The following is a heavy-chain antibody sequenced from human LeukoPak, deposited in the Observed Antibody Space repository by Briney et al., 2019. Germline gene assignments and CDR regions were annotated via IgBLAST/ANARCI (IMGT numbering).Heavy chain of an antibody. Sequence: GGSLRLSCSASGFTFNSYPVHWVRQAPGKGLEYVSGISRNGGSTYYVDSVKGRFTISRDNSKNTLYLQMSSLRAEDTAVSYCVKESGFMVAPNSAFDIWGQGTMVTVSS. D-gene: IGHD4/OR15-4a*01. V-gene: IGHV3-64D*06. CDR3: VKESGFMVAPNSAFDI. J-gene: IGHJ3*02. CDR1: GFTFNSYP. CDR2: ISRNGGST.